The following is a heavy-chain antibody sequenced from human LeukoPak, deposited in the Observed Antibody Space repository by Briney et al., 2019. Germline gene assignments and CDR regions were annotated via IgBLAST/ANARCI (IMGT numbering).Heavy chain of an antibody. CDR2: IYYSGST. J-gene: IGHJ4*02. Sequence: KPSETLSLTCTVSGGSISSYYWSWIRQPPGKGLECFGYIYYSGSTNYNPSLKSRVTISVDTSKNQFSLKLSSVTAADTAVYYCARIGRGELFRELDYWGQGTLVTVSS. CDR3: ARIGRGELFRELDY. D-gene: IGHD3-10*01. V-gene: IGHV4-59*08. CDR1: GGSISSYY.